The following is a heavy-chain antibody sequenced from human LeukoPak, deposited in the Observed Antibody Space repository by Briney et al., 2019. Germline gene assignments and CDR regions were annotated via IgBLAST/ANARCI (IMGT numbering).Heavy chain of an antibody. CDR3: ARVGPSYYYDSRGYPFDY. J-gene: IGHJ4*02. CDR2: IIPIFGTA. Sequence: SVKVSCKASGGTFSSYAISWVRQAPGQGLEWMGGIIPIFGTANYAQKFQGRVTITADESTSTACMELSSLRSEDTAVYYCARVGPSYYYDSRGYPFDYWGQGTLVTVSS. D-gene: IGHD3-22*01. CDR1: GGTFSSYA. V-gene: IGHV1-69*13.